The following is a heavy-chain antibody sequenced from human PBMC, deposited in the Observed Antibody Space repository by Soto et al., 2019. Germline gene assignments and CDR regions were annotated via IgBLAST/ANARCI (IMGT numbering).Heavy chain of an antibody. CDR1: EFTFDKYY. J-gene: IGHJ6*02. CDR3: ARGNWNYYYGFDV. V-gene: IGHV3-7*01. CDR2: IKPDGSEQ. D-gene: IGHD1-20*01. Sequence: PGGSVRLSXAASEFTFDKYYMTWVRQAPGKGPEWVANIKPDGSEQYYVDSVKGRFTISRDNANNSLYLQMNSLRAEDTAVYFCARGNWNYYYGFDVWGQGTTVTVSS.